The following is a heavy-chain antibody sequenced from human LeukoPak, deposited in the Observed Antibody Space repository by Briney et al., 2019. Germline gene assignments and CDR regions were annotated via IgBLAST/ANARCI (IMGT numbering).Heavy chain of an antibody. D-gene: IGHD2-15*01. CDR1: GGSVSSGSYY. J-gene: IGHJ4*02. Sequence: SETLSLTCTVSGGSVSSGSYYWSWIRQPPGKGLEWIGNIYYSGSTNYKPSLKSRVTISVDTSKDQFSLKLSSVTAADTAVYYCARAGHCSGGRCYYFDYWGQGTLVTVSS. CDR2: IYYSGST. V-gene: IGHV4-61*01. CDR3: ARAGHCSGGRCYYFDY.